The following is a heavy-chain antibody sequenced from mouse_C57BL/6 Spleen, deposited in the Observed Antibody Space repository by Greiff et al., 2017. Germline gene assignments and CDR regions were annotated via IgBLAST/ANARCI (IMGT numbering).Heavy chain of an antibody. CDR2: ISSGGSYT. V-gene: IGHV5-6*01. CDR1: GFTFSSYG. D-gene: IGHD1-1*01. Sequence: EVQLVESGGDLVKPGGSLKLSCAASGFTFSSYGMPWVRQTPDKRLEWVAIISSGGSYTYYPDSVKGRFTISRDNAKNTLYLQMSSLKSEDTAMYYCGRSFITTVVAPYAMGYWGQGTSVTVAS. J-gene: IGHJ4*01. CDR3: GRSFITTVVAPYAMGY.